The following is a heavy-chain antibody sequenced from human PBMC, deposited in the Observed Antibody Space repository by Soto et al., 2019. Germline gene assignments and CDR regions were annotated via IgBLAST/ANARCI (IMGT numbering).Heavy chain of an antibody. D-gene: IGHD3-3*01. V-gene: IGHV4-59*12. CDR1: GGSISSYH. Sequence: QVQLQESGPGLVKPSETLSLTCTVSGGSISSYHWSWIRQPPGKGLEWIGYINYSGGTYYNPSLKRRVTISVDTSKKPIPPEVGSGTAADTAGDYCARGAGGPPPHLGFGGRGQGTTVTVSS. CDR3: ARGAGGPPPHLGFGG. J-gene: IGHJ6*02. CDR2: INYSGGT.